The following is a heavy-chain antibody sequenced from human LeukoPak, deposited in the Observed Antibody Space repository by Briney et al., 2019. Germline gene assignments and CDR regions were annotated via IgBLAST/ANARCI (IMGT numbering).Heavy chain of an antibody. D-gene: IGHD6-19*01. Sequence: GGSLRLSCAASGFRFTDYYMTWIRQAPGKGLEWISYVSTSGNAKFHAESLKGRFTISRDNAKTSVFLQMDRLRAEDTGIYYCATFKQWMRASFESWGQGVLVSVSS. CDR2: VSTSGNAK. V-gene: IGHV3-11*01. CDR3: ATFKQWMRASFES. J-gene: IGHJ4*02. CDR1: GFRFTDYY.